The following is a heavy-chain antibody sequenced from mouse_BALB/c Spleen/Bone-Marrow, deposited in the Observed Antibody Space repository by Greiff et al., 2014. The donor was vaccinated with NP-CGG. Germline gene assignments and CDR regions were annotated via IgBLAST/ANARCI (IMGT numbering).Heavy chain of an antibody. Sequence: EVMLVESGGGLVQPGGSLRLSCATSGFTFTDYYMSWVRQPPGKALEWLGFIRNKANGYTTEYSASVKGRFTISRDNFQSILYLQMNTLRAEDSATYYCARDSSGYVRFAYWGQGTLVTVSA. CDR2: IRNKANGYTT. V-gene: IGHV7-3*02. CDR3: ARDSSGYVRFAY. D-gene: IGHD3-1*01. J-gene: IGHJ3*01. CDR1: GFTFTDYY.